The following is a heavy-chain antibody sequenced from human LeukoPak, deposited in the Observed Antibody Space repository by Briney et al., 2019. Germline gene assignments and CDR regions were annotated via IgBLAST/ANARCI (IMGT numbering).Heavy chain of an antibody. CDR2: IYYSGST. Sequence: KPSETLSLTCTVSGGSISSSSHYWGWIRQPPGKGPEWIGSIYYSGSTYYDPSLKSRLTISVDTSKNQFSLELSSVTAADTALYFCARQLYVSGSYYAPMDVWGKGPTVTISS. J-gene: IGHJ6*03. D-gene: IGHD3-10*01. CDR1: GGSISSSSHY. CDR3: ARQLYVSGSYYAPMDV. V-gene: IGHV4-39*01.